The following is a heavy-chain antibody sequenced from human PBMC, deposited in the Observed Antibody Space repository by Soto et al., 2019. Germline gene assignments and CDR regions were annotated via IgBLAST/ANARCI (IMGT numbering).Heavy chain of an antibody. V-gene: IGHV3-30*18. D-gene: IGHD2-15*01. Sequence: QPGGSLRLSCAASGFTFSSYGMHWVRQAPGKGLEWVAVISYDGSNKYYADSVKGRFTISRDNSKNTLYLQMNSLRAEDPAVTYYAKDKCSGGSCYPQYWGQGTLVTVSS. CDR2: ISYDGSNK. CDR3: AKDKCSGGSCYPQY. CDR1: GFTFSSYG. J-gene: IGHJ4*02.